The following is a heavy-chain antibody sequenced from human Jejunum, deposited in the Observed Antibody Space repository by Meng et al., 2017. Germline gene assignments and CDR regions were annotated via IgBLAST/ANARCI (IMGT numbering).Heavy chain of an antibody. CDR2: IWHSGAS. CDR3: ARGATGTRPFDY. Sequence: QVPLEEAGPGLVKPSGPLSLTCAVSGGSITTDWWNWVRQPPGKGLEWIGEIWHSGASNYNPSLRSRVTISVDKSKNQLSLELASLTAADTAVYYCARGATGTRPFDYWGQGTLVTVSS. J-gene: IGHJ4*02. CDR1: GGSITTDW. V-gene: IGHV4-4*02. D-gene: IGHD5-12*01.